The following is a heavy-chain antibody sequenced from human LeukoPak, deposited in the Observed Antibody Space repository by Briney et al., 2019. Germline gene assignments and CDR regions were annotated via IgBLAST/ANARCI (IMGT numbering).Heavy chain of an antibody. Sequence: SETLSLTCTVSGGSISSYYWSWIRQPPSKGLESSGYIYYSGSTNYNPSLKSRVTISVDTSKNQFSLKLSSVTAADTAVYYCARFCNYYDSSGYYYGFDPWGQGTLVTVSS. CDR1: GGSISSYY. V-gene: IGHV4-59*01. CDR2: IYYSGST. D-gene: IGHD3-22*01. J-gene: IGHJ5*02. CDR3: ARFCNYYDSSGYYYGFDP.